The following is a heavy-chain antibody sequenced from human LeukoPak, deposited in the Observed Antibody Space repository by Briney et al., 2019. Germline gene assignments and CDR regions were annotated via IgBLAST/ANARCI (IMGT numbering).Heavy chain of an antibody. D-gene: IGHD4-23*01. CDR2: ISSSSSYT. CDR1: GFTFSDYY. V-gene: IGHV3-11*03. Sequence: GGSLRLSCAASGFTFSDYYMSWIRQAPGKGLEWVSYISSSSSYTNYADSVKGRFTISRDNSKNTLYLQMNSPRAEDTAMYYCARMGNSAFDFRGQGTMVTVSS. J-gene: IGHJ3*01. CDR3: ARMGNSAFDF.